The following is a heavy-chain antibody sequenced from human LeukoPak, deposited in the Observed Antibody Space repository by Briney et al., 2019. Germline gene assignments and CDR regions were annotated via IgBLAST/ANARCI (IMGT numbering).Heavy chain of an antibody. CDR3: ARGFASGWYSRYDP. CDR2: VYHTGST. Sequence: SETLSLTCSVSGDPVTRGRYYWSWIRQPPGKELEWIGYVYHTGSTNYNPSLKSRVTISVDTSKNEFSLKMTSVTAADTAVYYCARGFASGWYSRYDPWGQGTLVTVSS. D-gene: IGHD6-19*01. CDR1: GDPVTRGRYY. V-gene: IGHV4-61*01. J-gene: IGHJ5*02.